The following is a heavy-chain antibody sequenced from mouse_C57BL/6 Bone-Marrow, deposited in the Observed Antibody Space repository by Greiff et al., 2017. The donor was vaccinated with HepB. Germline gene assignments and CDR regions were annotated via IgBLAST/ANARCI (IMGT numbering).Heavy chain of an antibody. J-gene: IGHJ4*01. V-gene: IGHV3-6*01. CDR3: ARDEDYYGSSYPY. CDR1: GYSITSGYY. Sequence: VQLQQSGPGLVKPSQSLSLTCSVTGYSITSGYYWNWIRQFPGNKLEWMGYISYDGSNNYNPSLKNRISITRDTSKNQFFLKLNSVTTEDTATYYCARDEDYYGSSYPYWGQGTSVTVSS. D-gene: IGHD1-1*01. CDR2: ISYDGSN.